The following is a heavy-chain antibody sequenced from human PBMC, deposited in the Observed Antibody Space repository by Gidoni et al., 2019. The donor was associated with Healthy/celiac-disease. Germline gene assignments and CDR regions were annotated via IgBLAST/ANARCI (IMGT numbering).Heavy chain of an antibody. CDR2: ISPGDSDT. D-gene: IGHD1-26*01. CDR1: GDSFTSYW. CDR3: SRYEVGATGRLFDP. J-gene: IGHJ5*02. V-gene: IGHV5-51*01. Sequence: EVQLVQSGAEGKKPGEALKLSCKGSGDSFTSYWIGWVRQMPGKGLEWMGIISPGDSDTRYSPSFHGQVTISADKSISTAYLQWSSLKASDTAMYYCSRYEVGATGRLFDPWGQGTLVTVSS.